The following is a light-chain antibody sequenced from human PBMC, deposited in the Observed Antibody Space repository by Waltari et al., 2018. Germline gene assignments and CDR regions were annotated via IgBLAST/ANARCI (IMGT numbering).Light chain of an antibody. V-gene: IGKV4-1*01. CDR1: PSVFLKSNNKKY. CDR2: WAS. J-gene: IGKJ1*01. CDR3: QQYYSLPWT. Sequence: DIVMTQSPDSLAVSLGERATINCKSSPSVFLKSNNKKYLSWYKQKPGKPPKMLIYWASTRESGVPDRCSGSGSGTDFTLTISSLQAEDVAVYYCQQYYSLPWTFGQGTTVEIK.